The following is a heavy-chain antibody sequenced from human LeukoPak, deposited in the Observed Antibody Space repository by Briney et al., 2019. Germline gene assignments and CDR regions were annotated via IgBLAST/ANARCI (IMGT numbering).Heavy chain of an antibody. V-gene: IGHV3-23*01. CDR3: AKGGLNYFDY. CDR1: GFTFSSYG. Sequence: GGSLRLSCAASGFTFSSYGMSWVRQAPGKGLEWVSPISGSGGGTYYADSVKGRFTVSRDNSKNTLYLQMNSLRAEDTAVYYCAKGGLNYFDYWGQATLVSVSS. CDR2: ISGSGGGT. J-gene: IGHJ4*02.